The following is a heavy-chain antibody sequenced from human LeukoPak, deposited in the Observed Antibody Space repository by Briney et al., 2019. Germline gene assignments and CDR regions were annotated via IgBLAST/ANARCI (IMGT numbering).Heavy chain of an antibody. D-gene: IGHD3-16*01. CDR2: ISAYNGNT. CDR1: GYTFTSYG. V-gene: IGHV1-18*01. CDR3: ARDKWGSLGGIAASAFDI. Sequence: RRASVKVSCKASGYTFTSYGISWVRQAPGQGLEWMGWISAYNGNTNYAQKLQGRVTMTTDTSTSTAYMELRSLRSDDTAVYYCARDKWGSLGGIAASAFDIWGQGTMVTVSS. J-gene: IGHJ3*02.